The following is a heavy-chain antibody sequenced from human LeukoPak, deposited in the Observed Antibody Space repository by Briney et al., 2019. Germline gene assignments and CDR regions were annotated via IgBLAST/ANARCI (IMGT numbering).Heavy chain of an antibody. J-gene: IGHJ6*02. CDR1: GYSFTSYW. CDR3: ARRGGSYDFWSGYYRDYYYGMDV. D-gene: IGHD3-3*01. Sequence: GESLKISCKGSGYSFTSYWIGWVRQMPGKGLEWMGIIYPGDSDTGYSPSFQGQVTISADKSISTAYLQWSSLKASDTAMYYCARRGGSYDFWSGYYRDYYYGMDVWGQGTTVTVSS. V-gene: IGHV5-51*01. CDR2: IYPGDSDT.